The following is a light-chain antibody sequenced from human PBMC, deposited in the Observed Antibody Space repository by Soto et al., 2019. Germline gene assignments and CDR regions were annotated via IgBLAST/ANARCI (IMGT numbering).Light chain of an antibody. V-gene: IGKV3-20*01. Sequence: EIVLTQSPGTLSLSPGERATLSCRASQSVSSSYLAWYQQKPGQAPRLLIYGASSRATGIPDRFSAYGSGTDFTLTIRSLQPEDFATYYCQQLNSYPLTFGGGTKVDTK. CDR1: QSVSSSY. CDR2: GAS. CDR3: QQLNSYPLT. J-gene: IGKJ4*01.